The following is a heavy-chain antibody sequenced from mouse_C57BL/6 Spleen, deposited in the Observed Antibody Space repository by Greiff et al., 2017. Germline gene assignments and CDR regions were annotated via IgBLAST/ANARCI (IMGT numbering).Heavy chain of an antibody. CDR3: ATDLFYAMDY. J-gene: IGHJ4*01. V-gene: IGHV5-17*01. CDR2: ISSGSSTI. CDR1: GFTFSDYG. Sequence: EVKLQESGGGLVKPGGSLKLSCAASGFTFSDYGMHWVRQAPEKGLEWVAYISSGSSTIYYADTVKGRFTISRDNAKNTLFLQMTSLRSEDTAMYYCATDLFYAMDYWGQGTSVTVSS.